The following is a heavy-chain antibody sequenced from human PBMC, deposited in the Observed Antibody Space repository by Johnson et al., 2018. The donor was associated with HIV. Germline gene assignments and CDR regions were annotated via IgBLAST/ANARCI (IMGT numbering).Heavy chain of an antibody. Sequence: QLVESGGGLVQPGGSLRLSCAASGFSVSSSYMSWVRQAPGKGLEWVSVIYSGGSTFYTASVKGRFTISRDNSRNTLYLQMNSLRVEDTAVYYCARDDDYYDSSGPGAFDIWGQGTMVTVSS. J-gene: IGHJ3*02. CDR1: GFSVSSSY. V-gene: IGHV3-66*01. CDR3: ARDDDYYDSSGPGAFDI. CDR2: IYSGGST. D-gene: IGHD3-22*01.